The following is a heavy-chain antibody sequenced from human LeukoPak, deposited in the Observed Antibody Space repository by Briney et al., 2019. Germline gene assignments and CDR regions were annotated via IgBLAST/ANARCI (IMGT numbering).Heavy chain of an antibody. Sequence: PGGSLRLSCAAAGFTFSSYWMSWVRQAPGKGLEWVANIKQDGSEKYYVDSVKGRFTISRDNAKNSLYLQMNSLRAEDTAVYYCARVIPTRARIVATILYYFDYWGQGTLVTVSS. V-gene: IGHV3-7*04. J-gene: IGHJ4*02. CDR1: GFTFSSYW. CDR3: ARVIPTRARIVATILYYFDY. D-gene: IGHD5-12*01. CDR2: IKQDGSEK.